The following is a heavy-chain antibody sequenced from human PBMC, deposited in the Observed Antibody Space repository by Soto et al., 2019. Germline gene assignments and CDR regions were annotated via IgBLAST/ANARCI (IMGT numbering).Heavy chain of an antibody. CDR3: AKDPIVVVVAAFDY. Sequence: HPGGSLRLSCAASGFTFSSYAMSWVRQAPGKGLEWVSAISGSGGSTYYADSVKGRFTISRDNSKNTLYLQMNSLRAEDTAVYYCAKDPIVVVVAAFDYWGQGTLVTVSS. CDR1: GFTFSSYA. CDR2: ISGSGGST. V-gene: IGHV3-23*01. D-gene: IGHD2-15*01. J-gene: IGHJ4*02.